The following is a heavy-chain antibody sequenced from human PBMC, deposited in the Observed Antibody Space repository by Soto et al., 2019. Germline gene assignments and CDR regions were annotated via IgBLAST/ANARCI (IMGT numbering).Heavy chain of an antibody. CDR1: GGTFSSSA. Sequence: ASVKVSCKASGGTFSSSAISWVRQAPGQGLEWMGAIIPVFGTAHYAQKFQGRVTITADKPTSTAYMELSRLRSEDTAVYCCARERPERGKDVWGQGTTVTVSS. CDR2: IIPVFGTA. V-gene: IGHV1-69*06. J-gene: IGHJ6*02. CDR3: ARERPERGKDV. D-gene: IGHD6-25*01.